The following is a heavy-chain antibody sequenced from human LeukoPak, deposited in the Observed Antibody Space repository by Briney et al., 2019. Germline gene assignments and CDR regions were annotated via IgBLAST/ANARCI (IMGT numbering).Heavy chain of an antibody. CDR2: ISRSSSTI. V-gene: IGHV3-48*01. CDR3: ARAKRNGFDI. Sequence: PGGSLRLSCAASGFTFSSYWMSWVRQAPGKGLEWVSYISRSSSTIYYADSVKGRFTISRDNAKNSLYLQMNSLRAEDTAVYYCARAKRNGFDIWGQGTMVTVSS. J-gene: IGHJ3*02. CDR1: GFTFSSYW.